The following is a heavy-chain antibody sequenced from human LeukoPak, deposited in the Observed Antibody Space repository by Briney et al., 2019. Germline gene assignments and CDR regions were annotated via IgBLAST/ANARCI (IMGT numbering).Heavy chain of an antibody. J-gene: IGHJ6*02. V-gene: IGHV1-69*01. CDR3: ARGPLYCSGGSCYRGSGYYYYGMDV. Sequence: ASVKVSCTASGGTFSSYAISWVRQAPGQGLEWMGGIIPIFGTANYAQKFQGRVTITADESTSTAYMELSSLRSEDTAVYYCARGPLYCSGGSCYRGSGYYYYGMDVWGQGTPVTVSS. D-gene: IGHD2-15*01. CDR1: GGTFSSYA. CDR2: IIPIFGTA.